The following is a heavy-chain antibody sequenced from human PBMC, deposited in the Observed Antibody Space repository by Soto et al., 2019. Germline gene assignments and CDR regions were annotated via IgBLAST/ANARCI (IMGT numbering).Heavy chain of an antibody. CDR2: INTDASEK. CDR1: GFTLRSYW. CDR3: ARYAVYGSGYAVNRYLDF. Sequence: EEQLVASGGGLVQPGGSLRLSCAASGFTLRSYWMSWVRQAPGKGLEWLATINTDASEKKYVDSVKGRFTVFRDNAKNSLYLQVDSLRSEDTAVYYCARYAVYGSGYAVNRYLDFWGRGTLVTVSS. V-gene: IGHV3-7*01. D-gene: IGHD3-10*01. J-gene: IGHJ4*01.